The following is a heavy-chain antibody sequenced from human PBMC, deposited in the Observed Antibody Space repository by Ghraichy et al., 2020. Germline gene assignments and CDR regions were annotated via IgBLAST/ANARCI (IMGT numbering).Heavy chain of an antibody. CDR2: INHSGST. D-gene: IGHD6-19*01. V-gene: IGHV4-34*01. Sequence: TLSLPCAVYGGSFSGYYWSWIRQPPGKGLEWIGEINHSGSTNYNPSLKSRVTISVDTSKNQFSLKLSSVTAADTAVYFCARRHRIAVAGTFDYWGQGTLVTVSS. CDR1: GGSFSGYY. J-gene: IGHJ4*02. CDR3: ARRHRIAVAGTFDY.